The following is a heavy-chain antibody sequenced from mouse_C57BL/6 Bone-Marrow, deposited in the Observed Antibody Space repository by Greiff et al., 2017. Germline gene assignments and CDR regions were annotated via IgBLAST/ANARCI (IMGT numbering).Heavy chain of an antibody. Sequence: EVKLVESGGGLVKPGGSLKLSCAASGFTFSDYGMHWVRQAPEKGLEWVAYISSGSSTIYYADTVKGRFTISRDNAKNTLFLQMTSLRSEDTAMYYCARGDYSNYGAWFAYWGQGTLVTVSA. CDR3: ARGDYSNYGAWFAY. CDR2: ISSGSSTI. D-gene: IGHD2-5*01. V-gene: IGHV5-17*01. J-gene: IGHJ3*01. CDR1: GFTFSDYG.